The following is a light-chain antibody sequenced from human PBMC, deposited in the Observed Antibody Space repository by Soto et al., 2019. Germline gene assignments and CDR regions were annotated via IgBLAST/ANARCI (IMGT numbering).Light chain of an antibody. CDR3: QQYGSSPLT. CDR1: QSVSSSY. J-gene: IGKJ4*01. V-gene: IGKV3-20*01. CDR2: GAS. Sequence: EIVLTQSPGTLSLSPGERATLSCRASQSVSSSYLAWHQQKPGQAPRLLIYGASSRATDIPDRFSGSGSGTEFTLTISRLEPEDFAVYYCQQYGSSPLTFGGGTKVEIK.